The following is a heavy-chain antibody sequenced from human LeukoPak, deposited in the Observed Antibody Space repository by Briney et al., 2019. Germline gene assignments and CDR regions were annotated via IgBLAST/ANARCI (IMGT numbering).Heavy chain of an antibody. CDR2: ISNGGSTL. J-gene: IGHJ4*02. CDR3: ARDIPQTGAPGELDY. Sequence: GGSLRLSCTTSGFTFGDYPMSWVRQAPGKGLEWVSYISNGGSTLYYADSVKGRFTISRANAKNSLYLQMNSLRAEDTAVYYCARDIPQTGAPGELDYWGQGTLVTVSS. V-gene: IGHV3-11*04. CDR1: GFTFGDYP. D-gene: IGHD1-1*01.